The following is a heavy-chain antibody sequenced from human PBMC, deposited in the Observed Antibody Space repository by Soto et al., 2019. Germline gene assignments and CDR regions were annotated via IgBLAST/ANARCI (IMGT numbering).Heavy chain of an antibody. CDR3: ARGEDGGCSGGSCSLFY. CDR1: GYTFTGYY. CDR2: INPNSGGT. Sequence: QVQLVQSGAEVKKPGASVKVSCKASGYTFTGYYMHWVRQAPGQGLEWMGWINPNSGGTNYAQKFQGRVTMTRDTSISTAYMELSRLRSDDTAVYYCARGEDGGCSGGSCSLFYWGQGTLVTVSS. V-gene: IGHV1-2*02. J-gene: IGHJ4*02. D-gene: IGHD2-15*01.